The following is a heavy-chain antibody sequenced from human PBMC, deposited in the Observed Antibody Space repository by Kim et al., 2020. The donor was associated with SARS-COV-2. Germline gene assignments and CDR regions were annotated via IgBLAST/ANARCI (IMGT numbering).Heavy chain of an antibody. CDR2: FDPEDGET. CDR3: ATDLGFGELFGY. Sequence: ASVKVSCKVSGYTLTELSMHWVRQAPGKGLEWMGGFDPEDGETIYAQKFQGRVTMTEDTSTDTAYMELSSLRSEDTAVYYCATDLGFGELFGYWGQGTLVTVSS. D-gene: IGHD3-10*01. CDR1: GYTLTELS. J-gene: IGHJ4*02. V-gene: IGHV1-24*01.